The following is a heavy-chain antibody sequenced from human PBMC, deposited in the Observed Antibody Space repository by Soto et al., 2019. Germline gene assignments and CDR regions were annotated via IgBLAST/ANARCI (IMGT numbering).Heavy chain of an antibody. CDR2: INPNSGGT. V-gene: IGHV1-2*04. Sequence: GPTLVNPRASVKVSCKASGYTFTGYYMHWVRQAPGQGLEWMGWINPNSGGTNYAQKFQGWVTMTRDTSISTAYMELSRLRSDDTAVYYCARDPGPGIAVAGTDYYYYGMDVWGQGTTVTVSS. J-gene: IGHJ6*02. CDR3: ARDPGPGIAVAGTDYYYYGMDV. CDR1: GYTFTGYY. D-gene: IGHD6-19*01.